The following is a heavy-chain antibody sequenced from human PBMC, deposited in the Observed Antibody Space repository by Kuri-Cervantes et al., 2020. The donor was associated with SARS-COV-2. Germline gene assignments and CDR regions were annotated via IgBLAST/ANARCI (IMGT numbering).Heavy chain of an antibody. CDR2: ISSSSYI. Sequence: ETLSLTCTASRFTFTTYAMSWVRQAPGKGLEWVSSISSSSYIYYADSVKGRFTISRDNAKNSLYLQMNSLRAEDTAVYYCARGGYCSGGSCYSVYYYYYYGMDVWGQGTTVTVSS. D-gene: IGHD2-15*01. CDR1: RFTFTTYA. CDR3: ARGGYCSGGSCYSVYYYYYYGMDV. V-gene: IGHV3-21*01. J-gene: IGHJ6*02.